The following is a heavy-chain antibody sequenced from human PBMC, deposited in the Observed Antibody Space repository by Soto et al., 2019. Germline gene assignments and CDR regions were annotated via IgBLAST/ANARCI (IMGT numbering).Heavy chain of an antibody. Sequence: SETLSLTCTVSGGSIRSYYWSWIRQPPGKGLEWIGYMYYSGSTEYNPSLQSRVTISVDTSKNQFSLMVSSVTAADTAVYYCAREVTWSGYFQTRGQATLVTVSS. CDR2: MYYSGST. J-gene: IGHJ4*02. V-gene: IGHV4-59*01. CDR1: GGSIRSYY. D-gene: IGHD3-3*01. CDR3: AREVTWSGYFQT.